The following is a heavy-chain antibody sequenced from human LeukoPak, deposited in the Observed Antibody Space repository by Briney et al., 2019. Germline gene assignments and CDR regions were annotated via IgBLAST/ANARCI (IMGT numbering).Heavy chain of an antibody. Sequence: SGGSLRLSCAGSGFIFSDFYINWIRQSPGKGLEWLAYISPDGSYTTYGDSVKGRFVISRDNAKNSVSLQMDSVRPEDTAVYYCAFNNNFKYWGQGTLVIVSS. V-gene: IGHV3-11*06. CDR3: AFNNNFKY. CDR2: ISPDGSYT. J-gene: IGHJ4*02. D-gene: IGHD1/OR15-1a*01. CDR1: GFIFSDFY.